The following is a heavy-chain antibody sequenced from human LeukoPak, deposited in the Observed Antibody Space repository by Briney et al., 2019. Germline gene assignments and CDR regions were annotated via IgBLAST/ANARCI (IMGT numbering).Heavy chain of an antibody. CDR3: ARVMVRGEFFDY. D-gene: IGHD3-10*01. CDR2: IKQDGSEK. J-gene: IGHJ4*02. CDR1: GFPFTSHW. V-gene: IGHV3-7*01. Sequence: GGSLRLSCAASGFPFTSHWMSWVRQAPGKGLEWVANIKQDGSEKYYVDSVKGRFTISRDNAKNSLYLQMNSLRAEDTAVYYCARVMVRGEFFDYWGQGTLVTVPS.